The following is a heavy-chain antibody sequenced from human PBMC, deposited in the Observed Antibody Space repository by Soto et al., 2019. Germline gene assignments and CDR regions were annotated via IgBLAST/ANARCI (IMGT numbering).Heavy chain of an antibody. V-gene: IGHV1-69*01. Sequence: QVQLVQSGAEVKKPRSSVKVSCKASGGTFSSYAISGVRQAPGQGLEWMRGMIPIFGTANYAQKFQGRVTITADEYTSRAYMELSRLRSEDTAVYYCARDIMLVGATSDHYYGLDVWGQGTTVIVSS. D-gene: IGHD1-26*01. J-gene: IGHJ6*02. CDR2: MIPIFGTA. CDR3: ARDIMLVGATSDHYYGLDV. CDR1: GGTFSSYA.